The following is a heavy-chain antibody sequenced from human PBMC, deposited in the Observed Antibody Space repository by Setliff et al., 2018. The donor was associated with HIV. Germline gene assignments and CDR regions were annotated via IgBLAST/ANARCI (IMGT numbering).Heavy chain of an antibody. J-gene: IGHJ5*02. Sequence: GGSLRLSCTTSGFTFGDYPMGWFRQAPGKGLEWVSFIRTKAYGGTTEYAASVEGRFSISRDDSKSIVYLQMNSLRTEDTAVYYCTRGGRPTDEYVWFDPWGQGTLVTVS. V-gene: IGHV3-49*03. D-gene: IGHD4-4*01. CDR3: TRGGRPTDEYVWFDP. CDR2: IRTKAYGGTT. CDR1: GFTFGDYP.